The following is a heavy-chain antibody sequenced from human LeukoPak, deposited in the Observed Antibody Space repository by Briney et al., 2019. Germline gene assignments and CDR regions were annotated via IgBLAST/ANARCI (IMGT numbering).Heavy chain of an antibody. CDR2: VSSDGSNK. J-gene: IGHJ6*03. CDR1: GFTFSSYG. V-gene: IGHV3-30*03. CDR3: TTGGIAAPSWYYYYYMDV. Sequence: PGGSLRLSCAASGFTFSSYGMHWVRQAPGKGLQWVAVVSSDGSNKYYADSVKGRFTISRDNSKNTLYLQMNSLRAEDTAVYYSTTGGIAAPSWYYYYYMDVWGKGTTVTVSS. D-gene: IGHD6-6*01.